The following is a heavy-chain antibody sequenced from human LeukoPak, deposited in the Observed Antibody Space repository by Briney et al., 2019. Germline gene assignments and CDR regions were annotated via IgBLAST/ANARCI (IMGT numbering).Heavy chain of an antibody. CDR2: IYTSGST. J-gene: IGHJ4*02. CDR3: ARGSIAVAGFVDY. Sequence: SQTLSLTCTVSGGSISSGSYYWSWIRLPAGKGLEWIGRIYTSGSTNYNPSLKSRVTISVDTSKIQFSLKLSSVTAADTAVYYCARGSIAVAGFVDYWGQGTLVTVSS. V-gene: IGHV4-61*02. CDR1: GGSISSGSYY. D-gene: IGHD6-19*01.